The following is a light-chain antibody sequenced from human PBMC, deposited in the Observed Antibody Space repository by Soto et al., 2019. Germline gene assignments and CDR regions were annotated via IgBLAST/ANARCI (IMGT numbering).Light chain of an antibody. CDR1: QSISNW. CDR2: HAS. Sequence: DIEMTQSPSTLPASLGDRVTITCRASQSISNWLAWYQQKTGTAPNVLIYHASNLQSGVPSSFSGSGSGTEFTLTISSLQPDDLATYYCQQYNSFSFGQGTKVDIK. V-gene: IGKV1-5*01. CDR3: QQYNSFS. J-gene: IGKJ1*01.